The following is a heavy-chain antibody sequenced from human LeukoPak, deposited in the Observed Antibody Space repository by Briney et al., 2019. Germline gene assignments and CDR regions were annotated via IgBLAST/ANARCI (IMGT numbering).Heavy chain of an antibody. CDR2: IRYDGSNK. D-gene: IGHD3-10*01. V-gene: IGHV3-30*02. Sequence: GGSLRLSCEASGFTFSSYGMHWVRQAPGKGLEWVAFIRYDGSNKYYADSVKGRFTISRDNSKNTLYLQMNSLRAEDTAVYYCAKVLLWFGESDFDYWGQGTLVTVSS. CDR3: AKVLLWFGESDFDY. J-gene: IGHJ4*02. CDR1: GFTFSSYG.